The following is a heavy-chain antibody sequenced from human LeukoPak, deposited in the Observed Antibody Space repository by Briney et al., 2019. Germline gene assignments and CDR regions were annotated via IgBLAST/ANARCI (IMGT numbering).Heavy chain of an antibody. Sequence: AASVKVSCKASGYTFTTYGISWVRQAPGQGLEWMGWISTYNSDTNYAQKFQGRVTMTTDTSTSTGYMELRSLRSDDTAVYYCARDLERYCSGGTCLTFRYWGQGTLVTVSS. V-gene: IGHV1-18*01. CDR3: ARDLERYCSGGTCLTFRY. CDR2: ISTYNSDT. D-gene: IGHD2-15*01. CDR1: GYTFTTYG. J-gene: IGHJ4*02.